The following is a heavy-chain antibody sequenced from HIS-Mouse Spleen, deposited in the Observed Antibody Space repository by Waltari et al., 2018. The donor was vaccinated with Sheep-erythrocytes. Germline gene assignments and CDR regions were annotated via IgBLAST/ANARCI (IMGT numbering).Heavy chain of an antibody. CDR3: ARAVAGTPDAFDI. J-gene: IGHJ3*02. Sequence: EVQLVESGGGLVQPGGSLRLPCAASVFTFSRFWMGWVRQAPGKGLEWVANIKQDGSEKYYVDSVKGRFTISRDNAKNSLYLQMNSLRAEDTAVYYCARAVAGTPDAFDIWGQGTMVTVSS. D-gene: IGHD1-7*01. CDR2: IKQDGSEK. V-gene: IGHV3-7*01. CDR1: VFTFSRFW.